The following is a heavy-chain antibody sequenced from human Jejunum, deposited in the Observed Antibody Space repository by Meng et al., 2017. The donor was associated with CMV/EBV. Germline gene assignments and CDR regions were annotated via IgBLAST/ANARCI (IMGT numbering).Heavy chain of an antibody. CDR2: ISAYNGDT. CDR1: GYTFTNYG. D-gene: IGHD3-16*01. CDR3: AREGLVGDLRYFYL. Sequence: QGQLVQSGGEVKKPGASVKVSCKASGYTFTNYGITWVRQAPGQGLEWMGWISAYNGDTNYAQTLQGRVTMTTDTSTSTAYMELRSLRSDDTAVYYCAREGLVGDLRYFYLWGRGTLVTVSS. J-gene: IGHJ2*01. V-gene: IGHV1-18*01.